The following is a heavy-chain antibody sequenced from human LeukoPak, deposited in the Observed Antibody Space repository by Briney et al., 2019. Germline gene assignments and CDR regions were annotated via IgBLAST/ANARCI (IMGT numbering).Heavy chain of an antibody. CDR1: GFTFSSYS. Sequence: GGSLRLSCAASGFTFSSYSMNWVRQAPGKGLEWVSSISSSSSYIYYADSVKGRFTISRDNAKNSLYLQMNSLRAEDTAVYYCARDPRAAAGTDYWGQGTLVTVSS. J-gene: IGHJ4*02. D-gene: IGHD6-13*01. CDR3: ARDPRAAAGTDY. V-gene: IGHV3-21*01. CDR2: ISSSSSYI.